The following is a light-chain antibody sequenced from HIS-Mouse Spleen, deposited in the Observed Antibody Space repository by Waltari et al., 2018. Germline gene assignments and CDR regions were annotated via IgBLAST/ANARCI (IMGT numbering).Light chain of an antibody. CDR1: SGSVPNSDY. Sequence: QTVVTQEPSFSVSPGGTVTLTCGCTSGSVPNSDYPSWYQQTPGQAPRTLIYSTNTRSSGVPDRFSGSILGNKAALTITGAQADDESDYYCVLYMGSGIWVFGGGTKLTVL. CDR3: VLYMGSGIWV. V-gene: IGLV8-61*01. J-gene: IGLJ3*02. CDR2: STN.